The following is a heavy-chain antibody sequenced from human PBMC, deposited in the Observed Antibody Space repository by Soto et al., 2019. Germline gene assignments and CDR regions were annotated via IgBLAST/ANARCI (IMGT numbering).Heavy chain of an antibody. CDR2: IYSGGST. CDR3: ASVRVPYDFWIRHIYKYMDF. V-gene: IGHV3-53*04. J-gene: IGHJ6*03. Sequence: PGGSLRLSCAASGFTVSSNDMSWVRQAPGKGLEWVSVIYSGGSTYYADSVKGRFTISRHNSKNTLYLQMNSLRAEDTAVYYCASVRVPYDFWIRHIYKYMDFWDKRISGTVSS. D-gene: IGHD3-3*01. CDR1: GFTVSSND.